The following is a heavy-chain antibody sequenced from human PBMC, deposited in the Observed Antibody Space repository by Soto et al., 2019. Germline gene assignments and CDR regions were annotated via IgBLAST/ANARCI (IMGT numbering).Heavy chain of an antibody. D-gene: IGHD1-7*01. Sequence: QVTLKESGPVLVKPTETLTLTCTVSVFSRSKARMGVSWIRQPTVKALEWLAHIFWNDDRSYRTSLKSRLTISKDTSKSHVVLTMTNMDPMEPGTYYCTPALREELPISYFDSWGQGPLVTVDS. CDR2: IFWNDDR. CDR1: VFSRSKARMG. J-gene: IGHJ4*02. V-gene: IGHV2-26*01. CDR3: TPALREELPISYFDS.